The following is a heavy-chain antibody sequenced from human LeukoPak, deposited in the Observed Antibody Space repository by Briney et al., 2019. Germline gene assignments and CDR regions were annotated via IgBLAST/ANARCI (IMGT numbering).Heavy chain of an antibody. CDR1: RYSLSSGYY. D-gene: IGHD2-2*01. CDR3: ARFESTCGRWLDA. Sequence: SETLSLTCAVSRYSLSSGYYGGWIRQPPGKGLEWIGTIYHSGTTYYNPSLQSRVTISLDTSKNQFSLNLRSVSATDTALYYCARFESTCGRWLDAWGQGSLVTVSS. J-gene: IGHJ5*02. CDR2: IYHSGTT. V-gene: IGHV4-38-2*01.